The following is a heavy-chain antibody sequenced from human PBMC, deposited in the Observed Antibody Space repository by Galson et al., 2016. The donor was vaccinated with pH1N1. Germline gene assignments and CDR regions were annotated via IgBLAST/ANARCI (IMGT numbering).Heavy chain of an antibody. CDR2: ISYDGSLK. CDR3: ARDGRTRLGFDY. Sequence: SLRLSCAASGFTFSNSGMHWVRQAPGKGLERVAFISYDGSLKYYTDSVKGRITISRDNSKNTLYLEMNSLRAEDTAVYYCARDGRTRLGFDYWGQGTLVTVAS. D-gene: IGHD1-1*01. J-gene: IGHJ4*02. CDR1: GFTFSNSG. V-gene: IGHV3-30-3*01.